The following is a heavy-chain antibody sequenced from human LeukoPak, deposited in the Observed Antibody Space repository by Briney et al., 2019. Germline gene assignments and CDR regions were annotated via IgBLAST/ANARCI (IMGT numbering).Heavy chain of an antibody. J-gene: IGHJ4*02. CDR2: MYYSGSP. Sequence: SETLSLTCTVSGGSITSGTYYWGWIRQPPGKGLEWIGNMYYSGSPYHNPSLKSRVTISVDTSKNQFSLKLNSVTASDTAVYFCARGEVGEFDHWGQGTLVTVSS. CDR3: ARGEVGEFDH. V-gene: IGHV4-39*01. CDR1: GGSITSGTYY. D-gene: IGHD1-26*01.